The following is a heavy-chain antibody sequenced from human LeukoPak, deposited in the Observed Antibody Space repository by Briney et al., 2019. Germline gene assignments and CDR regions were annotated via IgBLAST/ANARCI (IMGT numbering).Heavy chain of an antibody. Sequence: GGSLRLSCAASGFTFSSYSMKWVRQAPGKGLEWVSSISSSSVYIDYADSVKGRFTISRDNAKSSLYLQMASLRAEDTAVYYCARDVGKAYFDYWGQGTLVTVSS. D-gene: IGHD2-15*01. J-gene: IGHJ4*02. CDR3: ARDVGKAYFDY. CDR1: GFTFSSYS. CDR2: ISSSSVYI. V-gene: IGHV3-21*01.